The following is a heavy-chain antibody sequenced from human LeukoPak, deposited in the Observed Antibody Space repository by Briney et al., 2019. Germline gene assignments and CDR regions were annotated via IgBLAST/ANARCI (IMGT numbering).Heavy chain of an antibody. J-gene: IGHJ4*02. V-gene: IGHV3-30*04. CDR3: AREEIGYCSGGSCYYFDY. D-gene: IGHD2-15*01. CDR1: GFTFSSYA. CDR2: ISYDGSNK. Sequence: GGSLRLSCAASGFTFSSYAMHWVRQAPGKGLEWVAVISYDGSNKYYADSVKGRFTISRDNSKNMLYLQMNSLRAEDTAVYYCAREEIGYCSGGSCYYFDYWGQGTLVTVSS.